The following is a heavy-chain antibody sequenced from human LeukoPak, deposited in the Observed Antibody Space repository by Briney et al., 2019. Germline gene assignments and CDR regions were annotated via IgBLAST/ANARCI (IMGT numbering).Heavy chain of an antibody. J-gene: IGHJ5*02. CDR3: AIFDFLFGEIDNWFDP. V-gene: IGHV5-51*01. D-gene: IGHD3-16*01. Sequence: GESLKISCKGSGNSFSNYWIGWVRQMPGKGLEWMGIIYPGDSDTRYSPSFQGQVTISADKSISTAYLQWSSLKASDTAMYYCAIFDFLFGEIDNWFDPWGQGTQVTVSS. CDR2: IYPGDSDT. CDR1: GNSFSNYW.